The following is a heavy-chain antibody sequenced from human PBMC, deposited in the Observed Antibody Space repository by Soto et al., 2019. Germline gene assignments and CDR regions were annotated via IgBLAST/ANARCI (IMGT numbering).Heavy chain of an antibody. D-gene: IGHD3-16*02. CDR2: IYYSGST. J-gene: IGHJ4*02. CDR3: ATPRIARLRLGELSLEVPDVY. Sequence: QLQLQESGPGLVKPSETLSLTCTVSGGSISSSSYYWGWIRQPPGKGLEWIGSIYYSGSTYYNPSLKSRVTISVDTSKNQFSLKLSSVTAADTAVYYCATPRIARLRLGELSLEVPDVYWGQGTLVTVSS. CDR1: GGSISSSSYY. V-gene: IGHV4-39*01.